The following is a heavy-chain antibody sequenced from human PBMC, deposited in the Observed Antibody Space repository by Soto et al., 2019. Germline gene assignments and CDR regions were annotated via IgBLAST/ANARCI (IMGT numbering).Heavy chain of an antibody. V-gene: IGHV4-30-2*04. CDR3: ARGGNQYSNTASGVGGFDF. D-gene: IGHD2-2*01. J-gene: IGHJ4*02. Sequence: GLEWIGLISHSGRSVSHPSFKRRVTISLDTAKNQFSLNVNSLTTADTAVYFCARGGNQYSNTASGVGGFDFWGQGTLVTVSS. CDR2: ISHSGRS.